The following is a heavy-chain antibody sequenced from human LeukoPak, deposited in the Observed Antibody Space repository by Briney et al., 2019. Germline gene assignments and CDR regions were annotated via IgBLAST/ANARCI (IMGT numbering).Heavy chain of an antibody. Sequence: GGSLRLSCAVSRFTFSTKSMNWVRQAPGKGLEWVSYITADSGTTYYADSVKGRFTISRDNAENSLYLQMNSLRDEDTAVYYCASRDYFDYWGQGTLVTVSS. J-gene: IGHJ4*02. CDR3: ASRDYFDY. CDR1: RFTFSTKS. CDR2: ITADSGTT. V-gene: IGHV3-48*02.